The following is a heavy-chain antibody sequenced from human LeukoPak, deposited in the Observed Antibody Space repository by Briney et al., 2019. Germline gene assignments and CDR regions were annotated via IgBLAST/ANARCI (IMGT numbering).Heavy chain of an antibody. Sequence: PSETLSLTCGVSGGSISGTNWWSWVRQPPGQGLEWIGEISLRGLTNYNPSLRRRLTMLLDESKIQVSLNLTSVTAADTAVCDCSRESGPFSPFGFWGQGTLVSVHS. J-gene: IGHJ4*02. CDR1: GGSISGTNW. D-gene: IGHD1-26*01. CDR2: ISLRGLT. V-gene: IGHV4-4*02. CDR3: SRESGPFSPFGF.